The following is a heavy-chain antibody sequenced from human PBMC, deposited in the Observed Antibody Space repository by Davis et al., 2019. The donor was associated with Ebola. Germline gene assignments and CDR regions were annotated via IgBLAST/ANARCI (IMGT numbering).Heavy chain of an antibody. V-gene: IGHV3-30*03. J-gene: IGHJ2*01. Sequence: PGGSLRLSCAASGFTFSSYGMHWVRQAPGKGLEWVAVISYDGSNKYYADSVKGRFTISRDNSKNTLYLQMNSLRAEDTAVYYCARRVAGTRHWYFDLWGRGTLVTVSS. CDR2: ISYDGSNK. D-gene: IGHD6-19*01. CDR3: ARRVAGTRHWYFDL. CDR1: GFTFSSYG.